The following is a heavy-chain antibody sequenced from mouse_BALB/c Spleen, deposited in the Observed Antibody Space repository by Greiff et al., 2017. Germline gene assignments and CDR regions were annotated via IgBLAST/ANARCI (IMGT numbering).Heavy chain of an antibody. D-gene: IGHD2-3*01. CDR3: ARVYDGYYVGYFDY. CDR2: ISSGGST. Sequence: EVKLEESGGGLVKPGGSLKLSCAASGFTFSSYAMSWVRQTPEKRLEWVASISSGGSTYYPDSVKGRFTISRDNARNILYLQMSSLRSEDTAMYYCARVYDGYYVGYFDYWGQGTTLTVSS. CDR1: GFTFSSYA. J-gene: IGHJ2*01. V-gene: IGHV5-6-5*01.